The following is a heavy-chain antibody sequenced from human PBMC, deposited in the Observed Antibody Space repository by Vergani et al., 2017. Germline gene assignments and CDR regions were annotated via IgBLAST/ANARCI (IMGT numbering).Heavy chain of an antibody. CDR1: NDSVSNTFYY. D-gene: IGHD2-15*01. CDR2: IYYSGST. CDR3: TRQWAVVAAKNWFDP. Sequence: QVQLQESGPGLVKPSETLSLTCTVSNDSVSNTFYYWGWIRQTPGKGLEWSGSIYYSGSTYYNPSLGSRVTMSVDTSKSQFSLKLSSVTAADTAVYYCTRQWAVVAAKNWFDPWVEGTLVTVSS. J-gene: IGHJ5*02. V-gene: IGHV4-39*01.